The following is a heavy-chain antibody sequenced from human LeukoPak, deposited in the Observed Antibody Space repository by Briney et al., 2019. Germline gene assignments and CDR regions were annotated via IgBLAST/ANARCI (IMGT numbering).Heavy chain of an antibody. Sequence: SETLSLTCAVSGGSISSNNWWSWVRQAPGKGLEWIGEMYHSGSINYNSSLKSRATISVDKSKNQFSLNLSSVTAADTAVYYCARDVGARLPGYWGQGILVTVSS. J-gene: IGHJ4*02. CDR1: GGSISSNNW. V-gene: IGHV4-4*02. CDR2: MYHSGSI. CDR3: ARDVGARLPGY. D-gene: IGHD6-6*01.